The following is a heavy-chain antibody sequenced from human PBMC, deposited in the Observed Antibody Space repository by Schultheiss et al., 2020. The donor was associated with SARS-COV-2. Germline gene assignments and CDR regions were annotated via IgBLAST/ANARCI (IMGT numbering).Heavy chain of an antibody. V-gene: IGHV1-18*01. CDR1: GYTFTSYG. Sequence: GGSLRLSCKASGYTFTSYGISWVRQAPGQGLEWMGWISAYNGNTNYAQKLQGRVTMTTDTSTSTAYMELRSLRSDDTAVYYCARGSHWNDKDHDAFDIWGQGTMVTVSS. CDR2: ISAYNGNT. D-gene: IGHD1-1*01. J-gene: IGHJ3*02. CDR3: ARGSHWNDKDHDAFDI.